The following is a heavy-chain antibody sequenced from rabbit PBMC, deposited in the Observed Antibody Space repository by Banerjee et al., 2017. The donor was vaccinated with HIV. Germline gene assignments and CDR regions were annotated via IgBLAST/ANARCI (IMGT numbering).Heavy chain of an antibody. CDR3: ARDLAGVIGWNFNL. CDR1: GFDLSSYYY. V-gene: IGHV1S43*01. D-gene: IGHD4-1*01. Sequence: QSLEESGGGLVKPEGSLTLTCKASGFDLSSYYYMCWVRQAPGQGLELIACIYTNGGSTWYASWVNGRFTISRSTSLNTVDLKMTSLTAADTATYFCARDLAGVIGWNFNLWGQGHPRHRL. CDR2: IYTNGGST. J-gene: IGHJ4*01.